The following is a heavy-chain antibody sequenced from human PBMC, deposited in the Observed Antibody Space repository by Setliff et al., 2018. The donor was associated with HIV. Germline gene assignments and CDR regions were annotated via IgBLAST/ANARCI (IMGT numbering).Heavy chain of an antibody. J-gene: IGHJ4*02. CDR3: VRDRMEYSVGYYFDS. V-gene: IGHV3-20*04. CDR1: GFTFDDYG. CDR2: INWSGSTT. D-gene: IGHD4-4*01. Sequence: GESLKISCVVSGFTFDDYGMSWVRQTPGAGLEWLSDINWSGSTTGYADSVKGRFTISRDNAKNTVYLQINSLRVEDTALYYCVRDRMEYSVGYYFDSWGQGTLVTVSS.